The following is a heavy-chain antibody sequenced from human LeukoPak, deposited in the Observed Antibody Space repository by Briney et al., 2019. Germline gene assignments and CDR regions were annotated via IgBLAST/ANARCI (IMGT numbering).Heavy chain of an antibody. CDR2: ISAYNGNT. CDR1: GYTFTSYG. D-gene: IGHD2-2*01. J-gene: IGHJ4*02. Sequence: GASVKVSCKASGYTFTSYGISWVRQAPGQGLEWMGWISAYNGNTNYAQKLQGRVTMTTDTSTSTAYMELRSLRSDDTAVYYCATSRLSTAAAYFDYWGQGTLVTVSS. V-gene: IGHV1-18*01. CDR3: ATSRLSTAAAYFDY.